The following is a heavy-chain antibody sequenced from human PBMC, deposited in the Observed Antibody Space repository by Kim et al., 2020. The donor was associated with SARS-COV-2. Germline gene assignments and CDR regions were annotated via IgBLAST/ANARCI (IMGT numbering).Heavy chain of an antibody. J-gene: IGHJ6*02. CDR2: INPSGGST. V-gene: IGHV1-46*01. CDR3: ARDQTTVSSAPDNYYYGMDV. CDR1: GYTFTSYY. Sequence: ATVKVSCKASGYTFTSYYMHWVRQAPGQGLEWMGIINPSGGSTSYAQKFQGRVTMTRDTSTSTVYMEFSSLRSEDTAVYYCARDQTTVSSAPDNYYYGMDVWGQGTTVTVSS. D-gene: IGHD4-4*01.